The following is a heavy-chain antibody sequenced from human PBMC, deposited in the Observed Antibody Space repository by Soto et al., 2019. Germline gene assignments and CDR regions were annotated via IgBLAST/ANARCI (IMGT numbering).Heavy chain of an antibody. V-gene: IGHV1-18*01. J-gene: IGHJ4*02. CDR3: ARNYGSSGIGRPFSI. D-gene: IGHD3-22*01. Sequence: QVQLVRSGAEVKKPGASVKVSCKASGYTFTSYGISWVRQAPGQGLEWMGWISAFNGNTYYAQKLQARVTMTTDTSXXTADMEPRSLRSDDTAVYYCARNYGSSGIGRPFSIWCQGTLVTVSS. CDR1: GYTFTSYG. CDR2: ISAFNGNT.